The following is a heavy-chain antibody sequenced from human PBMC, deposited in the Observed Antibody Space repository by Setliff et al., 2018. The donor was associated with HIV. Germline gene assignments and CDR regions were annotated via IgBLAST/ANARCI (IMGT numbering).Heavy chain of an antibody. CDR3: ARGRHCNGGACYPQYYYYYLYMDV. V-gene: IGHV4-34*01. J-gene: IGHJ6*03. CDR2: INVIRTT. D-gene: IGHD2-15*01. CDR1: GGSFSGYY. Sequence: SETLSLTCAVYGGSFSGYYWNWVRQPPGKGLEWIGEINVIRTTDYNPSLKSRVTISLDTSKNQFSLKLTSVTAADTAVYYCARGRHCNGGACYPQYYYYYLYMDVWGKGTTVTVSS.